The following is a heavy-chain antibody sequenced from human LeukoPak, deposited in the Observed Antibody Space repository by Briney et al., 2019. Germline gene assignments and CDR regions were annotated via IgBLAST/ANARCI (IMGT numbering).Heavy chain of an antibody. V-gene: IGHV1-18*01. Sequence: ASVKVSCKASGYTFNSYYINWVRQAPGQGLEWMGWISAHNNNTNYAQNPQGRVTMTTDTSTTTAYMELRSLRPDDTAVYYCARGDFYGNYNVYWGQGTLVTVSS. CDR1: GYTFNSYY. D-gene: IGHD3-3*01. CDR3: ARGDFYGNYNVY. J-gene: IGHJ4*02. CDR2: ISAHNNNT.